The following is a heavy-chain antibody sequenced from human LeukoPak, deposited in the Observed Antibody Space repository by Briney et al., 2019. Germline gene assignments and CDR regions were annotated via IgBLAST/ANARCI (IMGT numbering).Heavy chain of an antibody. J-gene: IGHJ4*02. CDR1: GYTLIDYY. V-gene: IGHV1-2*06. Sequence: GASVKVSCKASGYTLIDYYIHWVRQAPGQGLECMGRINPNSGDTHYAQKFQGRVTMTRDTSISIAYMELNRLTSDDTAVYFCARDLTSTSYWELDYWGQGTLVTVSS. D-gene: IGHD1-26*01. CDR2: INPNSGDT. CDR3: ARDLTSTSYWELDY.